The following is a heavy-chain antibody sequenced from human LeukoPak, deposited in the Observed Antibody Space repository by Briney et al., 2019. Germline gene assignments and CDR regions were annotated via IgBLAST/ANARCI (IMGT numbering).Heavy chain of an antibody. CDR2: ISSSGSTI. D-gene: IGHD6-6*01. J-gene: IGHJ4*02. CDR3: ANGGSSSPFDY. V-gene: IGHV3-11*01. Sequence: PGGSLRLSCAASGFTFSDCYMSWIRQAPGKGLEWVSYISSSGSTIYYADSVKGRFTISRDNSKHMFYLQMNNLRAEDTAVYYCANGGSSSPFDYWGQGTLVTVSS. CDR1: GFTFSDCY.